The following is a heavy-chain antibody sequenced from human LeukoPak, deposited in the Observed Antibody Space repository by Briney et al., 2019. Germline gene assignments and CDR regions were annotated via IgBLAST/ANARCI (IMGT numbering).Heavy chain of an antibody. CDR3: AREEQLWYTFDY. CDR1: GGSISSSNW. CDR2: IYHSGST. V-gene: IGHV4-4*02. D-gene: IGHD5-18*01. Sequence: SSGTLSLTCAVSGGSISSSNWWSWVRQPPGKGLEWIGEIYHSGSTNYNPSLKSRVTISVDKSKNQFSLKLSSVTAAGTAVYYCAREEQLWYTFDYWGQGTLVTVSS. J-gene: IGHJ4*02.